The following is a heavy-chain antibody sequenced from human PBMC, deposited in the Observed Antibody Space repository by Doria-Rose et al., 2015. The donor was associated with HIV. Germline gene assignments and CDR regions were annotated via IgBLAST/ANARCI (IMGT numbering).Heavy chain of an antibody. CDR2: ISSSETT. CDR1: GDSISSGDSF. V-gene: IGHV4-30-4*01. J-gene: IGHJ4*02. Sequence: QVQLQESGPGLVRPSQTLSLTCTVSGDSISSGDSFWSWIRQPPGKGPEWIGYISSSETTYYYPSLRGRLTISLDASKNQFSLNLNSVTAADTAVYYCARARNYGFPHFFDFWGQGTLVTVSS. CDR3: ARARNYGFPHFFDF. D-gene: IGHD3-10*01.